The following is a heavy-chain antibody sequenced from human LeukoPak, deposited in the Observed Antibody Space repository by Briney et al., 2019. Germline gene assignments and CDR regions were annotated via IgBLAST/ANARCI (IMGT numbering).Heavy chain of an antibody. J-gene: IGHJ4*02. D-gene: IGHD3-9*01. CDR2: LIPIFGTA. V-gene: IGHV1-69*13. CDR3: ARSSTLTLRYFDWLFDY. CDR1: GGTFSSYA. Sequence: SEKVSCKASGGTFSSYAIRWVRQAPGQGLEWMGGLIPIFGTANYAQKFQGRVTINADEYTSAAYMEVTSLSYEGTDVYYFARSSTLTLRYFDWLFDYWRQGTVVTVSS.